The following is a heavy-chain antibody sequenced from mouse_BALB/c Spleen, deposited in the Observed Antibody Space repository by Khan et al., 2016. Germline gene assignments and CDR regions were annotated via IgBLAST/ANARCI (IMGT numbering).Heavy chain of an antibody. Sequence: EVKLEESGPGLVKPSQSLSLTCTVTGYSITSGYGWNWNRQFPGNKLEWMGYISYSGSTNYNPSLKSRISITRDTSKNQFFLQLNSVTTEDTATYSCARTARIKYWGQGTTLTVSS. CDR1: GYSITSGYG. J-gene: IGHJ2*01. CDR3: ARTARIKY. V-gene: IGHV3-2*02. CDR2: ISYSGST. D-gene: IGHD3-3*01.